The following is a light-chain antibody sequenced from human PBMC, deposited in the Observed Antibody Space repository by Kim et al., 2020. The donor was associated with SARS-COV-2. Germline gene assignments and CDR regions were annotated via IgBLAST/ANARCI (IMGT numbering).Light chain of an antibody. V-gene: IGKV3-11*01. CDR2: DAS. Sequence: EIVLTQSPATLSLSPGERATLSCRASQSVSSYLAWYQQKPGQAPSLLIYDASNRATGIPARFSGSGSGTDFTLTISSLEPEDFAVYFCQQRSNYAFGQGTKLEI. J-gene: IGKJ2*01. CDR3: QQRSNYA. CDR1: QSVSSY.